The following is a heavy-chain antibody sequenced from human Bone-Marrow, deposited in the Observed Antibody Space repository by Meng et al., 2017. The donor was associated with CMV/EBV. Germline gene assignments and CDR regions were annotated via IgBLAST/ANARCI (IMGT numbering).Heavy chain of an antibody. CDR2: IYYSGST. CDR3: ARGGSWSGYPIYGMDV. V-gene: IGHV4-39*07. D-gene: IGHD3-3*01. Sequence: QLQLQDSGPGLVKPSEXRSLTCPGPGGSISSSSYYWGWIRQPPGKGLEWIGSIYYSGSTYYNPSLKSRVTISVDTSKNQFSLKLSSVTAADTAVYYCARGGSWSGYPIYGMDVWGQGTTVTVSS. J-gene: IGHJ6*02. CDR1: GGSISSSSYY.